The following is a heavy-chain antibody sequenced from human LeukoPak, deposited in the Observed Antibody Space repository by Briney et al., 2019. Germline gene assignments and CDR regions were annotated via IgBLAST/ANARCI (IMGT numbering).Heavy chain of an antibody. J-gene: IGHJ3*02. D-gene: IGHD7-27*01. CDR3: ARGTGDGRHAFDI. Sequence: GGSLRLSCAASGFTFSSYSMNWVRQAPGKGLEWVSSISSSSTYIYYADSVKGRFTVSRDNAKNSLYLQTNSLRAEDTAVYFCARGTGDGRHAFDIWGQGTMVTVSS. CDR1: GFTFSSYS. CDR2: ISSSSTYI. V-gene: IGHV3-21*01.